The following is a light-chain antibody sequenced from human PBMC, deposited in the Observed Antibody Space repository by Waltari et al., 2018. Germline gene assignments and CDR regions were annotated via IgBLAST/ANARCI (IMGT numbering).Light chain of an antibody. CDR2: EAT. CDR1: STYLRSSHL. J-gene: IGLJ2*01. CDR3: FSYADGRSLV. Sequence: QSALTQPASVSGAPGQSITISCTGSSTYLRSSHLVSWYHHPPDQAPKLIIYEATERPSGISHRFFGSKSGNTASLTLSTLQAEDEADYSCFSYADGRSLVFGGGTKLTVL. V-gene: IGLV2-23*01.